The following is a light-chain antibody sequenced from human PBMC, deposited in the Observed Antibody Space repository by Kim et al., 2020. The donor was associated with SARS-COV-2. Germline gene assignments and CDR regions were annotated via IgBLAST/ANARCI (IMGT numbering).Light chain of an antibody. J-gene: IGKJ1*01. CDR2: GAS. CDR1: QSVSRNY. V-gene: IGKV3-20*01. Sequence: EIVLTQSPGTLALSPGERATLSCRASQSVSRNYVAWYQQRLGQAPRLLIHGASSRATGIPLRFSGSGSGTDFTLTITRLEPEEFAVYYCQQYDNSWTFGQGTKVDI. CDR3: QQYDNSWT.